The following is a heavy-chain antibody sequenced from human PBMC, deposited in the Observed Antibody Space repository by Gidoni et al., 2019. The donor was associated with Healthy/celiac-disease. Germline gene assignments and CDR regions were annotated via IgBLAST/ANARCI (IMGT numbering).Heavy chain of an antibody. CDR1: GYTLTVFF. D-gene: IGHD5-18*01. CDR2: FDPEDGET. CDR3: ATAYVDTAMVLRPALFDY. V-gene: IGHV1-24*01. J-gene: IGHJ4*02. Sequence: QFQLVRSVTRVQKTWATVKVSCRVSGYTLTVFFMHWVRQAPGKGLEWMGVFDPEDGETIYAQKFQGRVTMTEDTSTDTAYMELSSLRSEDTAVYYCATAYVDTAMVLRPALFDYWGQGTLVTVSS.